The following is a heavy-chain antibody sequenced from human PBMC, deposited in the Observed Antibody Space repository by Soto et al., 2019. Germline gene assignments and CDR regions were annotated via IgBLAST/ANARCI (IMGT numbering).Heavy chain of an antibody. Sequence: SETLSLTCTVSGGSISSSSYYWGWIRQPPGKGLEWIGSIYYSGSTYYNPSLKSRVTISVDTSKNQFSLKLSSVTAADTAVYYCAREGFGDTAMVRSIGFQHRPFDYWGQGTLVTVSS. J-gene: IGHJ4*02. D-gene: IGHD5-18*01. CDR2: IYYSGST. CDR1: GGSISSSSYY. CDR3: AREGFGDTAMVRSIGFQHRPFDY. V-gene: IGHV4-39*02.